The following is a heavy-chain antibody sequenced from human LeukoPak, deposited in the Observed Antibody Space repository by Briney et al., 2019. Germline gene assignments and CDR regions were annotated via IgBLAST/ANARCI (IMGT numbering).Heavy chain of an antibody. CDR2: IYHSGST. J-gene: IGHJ5*02. V-gene: IGHV4-4*02. D-gene: IGHD6-13*01. Sequence: PSGTLSLTCAVSGGSISSSNWWSWVRQPPGKGLAWIGEIYHSGSTNYNPSLKSRVTISVDKSKSQFSLKLSSVTAADTAVYYCARKGYSSSWYGWFDPWGQGTLVTVSS. CDR3: ARKGYSSSWYGWFDP. CDR1: GGSISSSNW.